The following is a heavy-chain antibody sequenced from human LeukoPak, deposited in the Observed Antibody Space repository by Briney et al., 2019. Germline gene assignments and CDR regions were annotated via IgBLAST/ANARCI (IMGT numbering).Heavy chain of an antibody. CDR1: GGTFSSYA. CDR2: IIPILGIA. V-gene: IGHV1-69*04. CDR3: ARGAAAGTSGFQH. Sequence: SSVKVSCKASGGTFSSYAISGVGQAPGQGLEWMGRIIPILGIANYAQKFQGRVTITAHKSTSTAYMELSSLRSEDTAVYYCARGAAAGTSGFQHWGQGTLVTVSS. D-gene: IGHD6-13*01. J-gene: IGHJ1*01.